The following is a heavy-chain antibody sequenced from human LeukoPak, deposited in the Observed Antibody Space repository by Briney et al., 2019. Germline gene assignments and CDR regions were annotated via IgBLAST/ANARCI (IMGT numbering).Heavy chain of an antibody. D-gene: IGHD3-10*01. J-gene: IGHJ4*02. CDR2: IYADGRT. V-gene: IGHV3-53*01. Sequence: GGSLRLSCAASGFTVSSNYMSWVRQAPGKGLEWVSLIYADGRTYYADSVKGRFTISRDTSKNTLYLQMNSLRAKDTAMYYCARESGSGSYNLDYWGLGTLVTVSS. CDR1: GFTVSSNY. CDR3: ARESGSGSYNLDY.